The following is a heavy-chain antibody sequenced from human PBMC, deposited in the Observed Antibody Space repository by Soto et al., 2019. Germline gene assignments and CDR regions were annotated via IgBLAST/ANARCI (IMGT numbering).Heavy chain of an antibody. CDR3: VKDLIGYWGGSTCYIFQS. Sequence: QVQLIESGGGVVQPGRSLRLSCAASGFIFNSYDMHWVRQAPGKGLEWVAFLSHDGSKKFYVDSLKGRITISRDNFNNTLYLEMNSLSPEYTAVYYCVKDLIGYWGGSTCYIFQSWGQGALVTVSS. D-gene: IGHD2-15*01. V-gene: IGHV3-30*18. CDR2: LSHDGSKK. J-gene: IGHJ4*02. CDR1: GFIFNSYD.